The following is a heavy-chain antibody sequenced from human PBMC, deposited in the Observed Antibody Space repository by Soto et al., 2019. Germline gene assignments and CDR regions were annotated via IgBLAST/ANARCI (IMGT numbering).Heavy chain of an antibody. D-gene: IGHD2-15*01. CDR2: ISSSSSYI. V-gene: IGHV3-21*01. CDR3: ARDPISLGYCSGGSCLNWFDP. Sequence: GGSLRLSCAASGFTFSSYSMNWVRQAPGKGLEWVSSISSSSSYIYYADSVKGRFTISRDNAKNSLYLQMNSLRAEDTAVYYCARDPISLGYCSGGSCLNWFDPWGQGTLVTVSS. CDR1: GFTFSSYS. J-gene: IGHJ5*02.